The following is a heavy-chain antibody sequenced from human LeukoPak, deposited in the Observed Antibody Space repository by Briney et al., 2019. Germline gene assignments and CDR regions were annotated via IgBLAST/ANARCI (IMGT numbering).Heavy chain of an antibody. J-gene: IGHJ4*02. Sequence: SGGSLRLSCAASGFTFTNAWMSWVRQAPGKGLEWVGHIKSKADGGTTDYTAPVKGRFIISRDDSKNTLYLQMNSLKTDDTAVYYCTKYDTSVNFDYWGQGTLVTVSP. CDR3: TKYDTSVNFDY. CDR2: IKSKADGGTT. D-gene: IGHD3-22*01. CDR1: GFTFTNAW. V-gene: IGHV3-15*01.